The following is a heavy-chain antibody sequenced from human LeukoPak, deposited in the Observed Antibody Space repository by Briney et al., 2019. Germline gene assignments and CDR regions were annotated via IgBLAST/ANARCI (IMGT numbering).Heavy chain of an antibody. CDR2: ISAYNGNT. CDR1: GYTFTSYG. Sequence: ASVKVSFKASGYTFTSYGISWVRQAPGQGLEWMGWISAYNGNTNYAQKLQGRVTMTTDTSTSTAYMELRSLRSDDTAVYYCARDEYDFWSGYYYMDVWGKGTTVTVSS. CDR3: ARDEYDFWSGYYYMDV. D-gene: IGHD3-3*01. J-gene: IGHJ6*03. V-gene: IGHV1-18*01.